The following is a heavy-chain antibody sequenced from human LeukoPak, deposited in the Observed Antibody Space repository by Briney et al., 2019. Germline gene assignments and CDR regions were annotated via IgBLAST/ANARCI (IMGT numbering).Heavy chain of an antibody. D-gene: IGHD1-26*01. V-gene: IGHV3-33*01. CDR2: IWYDGSNK. CDR1: GFTFSSYG. J-gene: IGHJ4*02. Sequence: GGSLRLSCAASGFTFSSYGMHWVRQAPGKGLEWVAVIWYDGSNKYYADSVKGRFTISRDNSKNTLYLQMNSLRAEDTAVYYCARNTGGATTPGFFDYWGQGTLVTVSS. CDR3: ARNTGGATTPGFFDY.